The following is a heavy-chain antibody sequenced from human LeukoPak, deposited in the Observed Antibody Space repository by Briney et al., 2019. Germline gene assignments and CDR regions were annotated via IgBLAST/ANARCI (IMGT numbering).Heavy chain of an antibody. CDR2: ISTSNGNT. CDR3: VRDAFLRPDRPGFYSTNYFDN. CDR1: GYIFTTHG. Sequence: ASVKVSCKASGYIFTTHGISWVRQAPGQGLEWMGWISTSNGNTNFAQQFQGGFIMTTDTSTSTAFMELTSLTADDTAVYYCVRDAFLRPDRPGFYSTNYFDNWGQGTLVTVSS. V-gene: IGHV1-18*01. D-gene: IGHD2/OR15-2a*01. J-gene: IGHJ4*02.